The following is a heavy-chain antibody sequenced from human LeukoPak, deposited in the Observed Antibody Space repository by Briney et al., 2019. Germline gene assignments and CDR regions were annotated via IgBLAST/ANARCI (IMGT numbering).Heavy chain of an antibody. CDR2: MYSDNNI. V-gene: IGHV3-53*01. CDR3: ARGILGLIPIDY. J-gene: IGHJ4*02. Sequence: GGSLRLSCAASGFTVSSNYLAWVRQAPGEGLEWVSFMYSDNNIYYADSVKGRFTISRDNSKNTFYLQMNSLRVEDTAIYYCARGILGLIPIDYWGQGTLVTVSS. D-gene: IGHD1-26*01. CDR1: GFTVSSNY.